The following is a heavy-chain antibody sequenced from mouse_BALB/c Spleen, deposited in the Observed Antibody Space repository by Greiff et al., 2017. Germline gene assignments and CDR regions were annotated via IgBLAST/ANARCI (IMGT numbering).Heavy chain of an antibody. CDR2: INPGSGGT. CDR3: AREDYEYDGAWFAY. V-gene: IGHV1-54*01. Sequence: QVHVKQSGAELVRPGTSVKVSCKASGYAFTNYLIEWVKQRPGQGLEWIGVINPGSGGTNYNEKFKGKATLTADKSSSTAYMQLSSLTSDDSAVYFCAREDYEYDGAWFAYWGQGTLVTVSA. CDR1: GYAFTNYL. J-gene: IGHJ3*01. D-gene: IGHD2-4*01.